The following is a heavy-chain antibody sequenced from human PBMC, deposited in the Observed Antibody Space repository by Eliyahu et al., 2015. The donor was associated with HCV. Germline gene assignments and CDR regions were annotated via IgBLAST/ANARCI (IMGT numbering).Heavy chain of an antibody. CDR3: AKVWQQLARD. J-gene: IGHJ4*02. D-gene: IGHD6-13*01. CDR2: ISYDGSNK. CDR1: GFTFSSYG. V-gene: IGHV3-30*18. Sequence: QVQLVESGGGVVQPGRSLRLSCAASGFTFSSYGMHWVRQAPGKGLEWVAVISYDGSNKYYADSVKGRFTISRDNSKNTLYLQMNSLRAEDTAVYYCAKVWQQLARDWGQGTLVTVSS.